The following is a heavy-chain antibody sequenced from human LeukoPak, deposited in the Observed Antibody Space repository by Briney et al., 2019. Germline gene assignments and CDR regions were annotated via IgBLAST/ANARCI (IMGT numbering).Heavy chain of an antibody. CDR1: GGSINSGDYY. J-gene: IGHJ3*02. Sequence: SETLSLTCTVSGGSINSGDYYWSWIRQPPGKGLEYIGYIYYSGSTYYNPSLKSRVTISVDTSKNQFSLKLSSVTAADTAVYYCAKGVPAAIMAFDIWGQGTMVTVSS. CDR3: AKGVPAAIMAFDI. V-gene: IGHV4-30-4*08. D-gene: IGHD2-2*02. CDR2: IYYSGST.